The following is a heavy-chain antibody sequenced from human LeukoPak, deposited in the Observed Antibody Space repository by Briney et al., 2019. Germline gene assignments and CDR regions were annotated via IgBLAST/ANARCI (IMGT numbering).Heavy chain of an antibody. Sequence: QPGRSLRLSCEASGFTLDDFSMHWLRQSPGKGLDWVADISWNSGSIVHGDPVKGRFIISRDFAKHSVYLQMHSLSVEDTGLYYCAKVGYCGRPPPPHYHFYMDVWGKGTTVIVS. CDR3: AKVGYCGRPPPPHYHFYMDV. CDR1: GFTLDDFS. J-gene: IGHJ6*03. D-gene: IGHD1-26*01. CDR2: ISWNSGSI. V-gene: IGHV3-9*01.